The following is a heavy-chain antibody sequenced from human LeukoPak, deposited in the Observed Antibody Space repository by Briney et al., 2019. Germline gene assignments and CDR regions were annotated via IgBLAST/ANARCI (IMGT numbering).Heavy chain of an antibody. CDR3: VRDSPFDP. Sequence: ASVKVSCKASGYTFTSYTVHWVRQAPGQRLEWMGWINAGNGNTRYSLNFQGRVTITRDTSASTVYMDLSSLRSEDTAVYYCVRDSPFDPWGQGTLVTVSS. CDR1: GYTFTSYT. V-gene: IGHV1-3*01. J-gene: IGHJ5*02. CDR2: INAGNGNT.